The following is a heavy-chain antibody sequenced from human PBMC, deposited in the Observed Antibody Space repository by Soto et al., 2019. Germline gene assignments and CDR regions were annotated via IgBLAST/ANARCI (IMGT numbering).Heavy chain of an antibody. V-gene: IGHV3-48*02. J-gene: IGHJ4*02. CDR1: GVTFSSYS. D-gene: IGHD3-22*01. Sequence: GGSLRFSCAAFGVTFSSYSMNWVRQAPGKGLEWVSYISSSSSTIYYADSVKGRFTISRDNAKNSLYLQMNSLRDEYTAVYDCAREIGSNFDYWGQGTLVTV. CDR2: ISSSSSTI. CDR3: AREIGSNFDY.